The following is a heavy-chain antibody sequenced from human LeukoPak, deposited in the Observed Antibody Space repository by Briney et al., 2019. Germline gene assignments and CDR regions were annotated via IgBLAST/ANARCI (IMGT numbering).Heavy chain of an antibody. D-gene: IGHD6-19*01. V-gene: IGHV1-69*04. CDR3: ARYSGGWLN. CDR1: GGTFSSYA. Sequence: SVKVSCKASGGTFSSYAISWVRQAPGQGLEWMGRIIPILGIANYAQKFQGRVTMTRDTSIKTACMELSRLGSDDTAVYYCARYSGGWLNWGQGTLVTVSS. CDR2: IIPILGIA. J-gene: IGHJ4*02.